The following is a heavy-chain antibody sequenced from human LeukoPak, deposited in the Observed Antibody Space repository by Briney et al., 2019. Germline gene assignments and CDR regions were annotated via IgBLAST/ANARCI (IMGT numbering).Heavy chain of an antibody. V-gene: IGHV3-21*01. CDR1: GFTFNSYT. CDR2: ISSSSMYI. Sequence: GGSLTLSCAASGFTFNSYTMAWVRQSPGKGLEWVASISSSSMYIYYSDSVQGRFTVSRDNAKNSLHLQMDSLTKDDTATYYCARYSDFWSGPGDRAYYFDYWGQGTLVTVSS. D-gene: IGHD3-3*01. CDR3: ARYSDFWSGPGDRAYYFDY. J-gene: IGHJ4*02.